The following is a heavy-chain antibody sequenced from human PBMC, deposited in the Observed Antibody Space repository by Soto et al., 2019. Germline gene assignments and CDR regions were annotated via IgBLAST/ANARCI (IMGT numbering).Heavy chain of an antibody. J-gene: IGHJ2*01. D-gene: IGHD3-22*01. Sequence: GGSLRLSCAASGFTFSNAWMSWVRQAPGKGLEWVGRIKSKTDGGTTDYAAPVKGRFTISRDDSKNTLYLQMNSLKTEDTAVYSCTTSPYFYDSSGYYRYFDLWGRGTLVTVSS. CDR3: TTSPYFYDSSGYYRYFDL. V-gene: IGHV3-15*01. CDR1: GFTFSNAW. CDR2: IKSKTDGGTT.